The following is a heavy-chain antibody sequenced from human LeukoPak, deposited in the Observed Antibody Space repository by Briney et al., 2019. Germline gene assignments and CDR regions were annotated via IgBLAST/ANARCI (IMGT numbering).Heavy chain of an antibody. D-gene: IGHD1-1*01. J-gene: IGHJ6*02. CDR2: INHSGST. CDR3: AITTRQYYYYGMDV. V-gene: IGHV4-34*01. Sequence: SETLSLTCAVYGGSFSGYYWSWIRQPPGKGLEWIGEINHSGSTKYNPSLKSRVTISVDTSKNQFSLKLSSVTAADTAVYYCAITTRQYYYYGMDVWGQGTTVTVSS. CDR1: GGSFSGYY.